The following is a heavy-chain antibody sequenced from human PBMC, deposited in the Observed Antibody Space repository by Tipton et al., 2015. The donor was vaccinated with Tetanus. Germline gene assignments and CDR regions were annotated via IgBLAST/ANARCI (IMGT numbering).Heavy chain of an antibody. D-gene: IGHD6-6*01. J-gene: IGHJ5*02. CDR3: ARDQGGGRVVRLNWFDP. V-gene: IGHV4-31*03. CDR2: IYYSGDT. CDR1: GGFSSGDYF. Sequence: TLSLTCTVSGGFSSGDYFWNWIRQQPGKGPEWIGYIYYSGDTFYNPSLKSRVTISVDTSKNQFSLNLRSVTAADTAVYYCARDQGGGRVVRLNWFDPWGQGTLVTVSS.